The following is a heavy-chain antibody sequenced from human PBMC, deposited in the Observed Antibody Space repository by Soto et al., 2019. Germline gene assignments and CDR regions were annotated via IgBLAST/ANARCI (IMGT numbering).Heavy chain of an antibody. Sequence: QVQLQESGPGLVKPSGTLSLTCTVSGGSISSSNWWSWVRQPPGKGMEWIGEIYHSGSTNYNPSLKCRVNISVDKSNDQFSVNLNSVTAADAAVYYSARATVYYYGMDVWGQGTTVTVSS. CDR1: GGSISSSNW. CDR3: ARATVYYYGMDV. CDR2: IYHSGST. J-gene: IGHJ6*02. D-gene: IGHD4-17*01. V-gene: IGHV4-4*02.